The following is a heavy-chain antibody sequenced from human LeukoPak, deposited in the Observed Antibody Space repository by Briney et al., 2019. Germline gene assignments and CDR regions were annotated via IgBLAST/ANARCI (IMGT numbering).Heavy chain of an antibody. CDR2: ISTYNGNT. Sequence: GASVKVSCKASGYTFTSYGISWVRQAPGQGLEWMGWISTYNGNTNYAQKLQGRVTITRDTSASTAYMELSSLRSEDTAVYYCARLIGGQWLEEFDYWGQGTLVTVSS. V-gene: IGHV1-18*01. CDR3: ARLIGGQWLEEFDY. D-gene: IGHD6-19*01. J-gene: IGHJ4*02. CDR1: GYTFTSYG.